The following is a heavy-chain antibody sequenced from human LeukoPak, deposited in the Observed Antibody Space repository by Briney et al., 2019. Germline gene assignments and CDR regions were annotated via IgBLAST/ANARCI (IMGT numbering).Heavy chain of an antibody. CDR3: ARQGLYYYDSSGPDAFDI. D-gene: IGHD3-22*01. J-gene: IGHJ3*02. Sequence: SETMSLTCTVSGGSISSSSYYWGWIRQPPGKGLEWIGSIYHSGTTYYNPSLKSRVTISVDTSKNQFSLKLSSVTAADTAVYYCARQGLYYYDSSGPDAFDIWGQGTMVTVSS. V-gene: IGHV4-39*01. CDR1: GGSISSSSYY. CDR2: IYHSGTT.